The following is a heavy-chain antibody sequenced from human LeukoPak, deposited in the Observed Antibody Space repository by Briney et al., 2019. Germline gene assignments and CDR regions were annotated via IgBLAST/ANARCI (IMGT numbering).Heavy chain of an antibody. V-gene: IGHV3-23*01. CDR1: GFTFSSYA. J-gene: IGHJ4*02. CDR3: AKAHSIAAAGTIDY. Sequence: GGSLRLSCAASGFTFSSYAMSWVRQAPGKGLEWVSAISGSGGSTYYADSVKGRFTISRDNSKNTLYLQMDSLRAEDTAVYYCAKAHSIAAAGTIDYWGQGTLVTVSS. D-gene: IGHD6-13*01. CDR2: ISGSGGST.